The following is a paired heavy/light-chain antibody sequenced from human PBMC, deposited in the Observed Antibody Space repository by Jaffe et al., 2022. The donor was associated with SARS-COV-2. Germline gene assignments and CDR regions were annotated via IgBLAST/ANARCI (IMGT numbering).Light chain of an antibody. CDR2: GAS. CDR3: QQYGTSPLT. J-gene: IGKJ4*01. Sequence: ENVLTQSPGTLSLSPGERATLSCRASQSVDNNYLAWYQQRPGQPPRLLIYGASSRATGIPDRFSGSGSGRDFALTISRLEPEDFAVYYCQQYGTSPLTFGGGTKVEI. CDR1: QSVDNNY. V-gene: IGKV3-20*01.
Heavy chain of an antibody. Sequence: EVQLLESGGGLVQPGDSLRVSCAASGFTFSIYAMTWVRQAPGKGLEWVSSIGGSGDNTYYADSVTGRFTISRDNSKNTLYLQMNSLRAEDTAVYYCAKVGRGGYYFDYWGQGTLVTVSS. CDR1: GFTFSIYA. J-gene: IGHJ4*02. V-gene: IGHV3-23*01. CDR2: IGGSGDNT. CDR3: AKVGRGGYYFDY. D-gene: IGHD3-16*01.